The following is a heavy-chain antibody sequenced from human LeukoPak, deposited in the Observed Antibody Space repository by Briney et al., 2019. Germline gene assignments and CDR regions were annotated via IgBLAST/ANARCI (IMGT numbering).Heavy chain of an antibody. D-gene: IGHD6-13*01. J-gene: IGHJ2*01. V-gene: IGHV4-59*01. CDR3: ARIRIAAAGLESWYFDL. CDR2: IYYSGST. CDR1: GGSISSYY. Sequence: SETLSLTCAVSGGSISSYYWSWIRQPPGKGLEWIGYIYYSGSTNYNPSLKSRVTISVDTSKNQFSLKLSSVTAADTAVYHCARIRIAAAGLESWYFDLWGRGTLVTVSS.